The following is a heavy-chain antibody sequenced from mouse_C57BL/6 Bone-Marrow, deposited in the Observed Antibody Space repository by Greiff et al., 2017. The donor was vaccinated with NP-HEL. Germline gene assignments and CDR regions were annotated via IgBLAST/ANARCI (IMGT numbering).Heavy chain of an antibody. J-gene: IGHJ1*03. CDR3: AKNGGTGEWYFDV. V-gene: IGHV2-5*01. CDR1: GFSLTSYG. Sequence: VQLQQSGPGLVQPSQSLSITCTVSGFSLTSYGVHWVRQSPGKGLEWLGVIWRGGSTDYNAAFMSRLSITKDNSKSQVFFKMNSLQADDTAIYYCAKNGGTGEWYFDVWGTGTTVTVSS. CDR2: IWRGGST. D-gene: IGHD4-1*01.